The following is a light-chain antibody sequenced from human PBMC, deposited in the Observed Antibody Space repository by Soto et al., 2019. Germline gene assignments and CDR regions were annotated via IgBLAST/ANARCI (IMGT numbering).Light chain of an antibody. CDR3: SLYTSINSYV. CDR1: SSDVGGYNY. Sequence: QSVLTQPASVSGSPGQSITISCTGTSSDVGGYNYVSWYQQHPGKAPKLMIYYVSHRPSGVSNRFSGSKSGNTASLTISGLQAEDEADYYCSLYTSINSYVFGTGTKVTVL. J-gene: IGLJ1*01. CDR2: YVS. V-gene: IGLV2-14*03.